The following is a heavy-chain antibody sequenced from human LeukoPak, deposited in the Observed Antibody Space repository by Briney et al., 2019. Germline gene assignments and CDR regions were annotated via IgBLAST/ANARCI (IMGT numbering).Heavy chain of an antibody. CDR2: ISGSGGST. CDR3: AKVPTIAVAGDFDY. J-gene: IGHJ4*02. CDR1: GFTFSSYA. D-gene: IGHD6-19*01. V-gene: IGHV3-23*01. Sequence: PGGSLRLSCAASGFTFSSYAMSWVRQAPGKGLEWVSAISGSGGSTYYADSVKGRFTTSRDNSNNTLYLQMTSLRAEDTAVYYCAKVPTIAVAGDFDYWGQGTLVTVSS.